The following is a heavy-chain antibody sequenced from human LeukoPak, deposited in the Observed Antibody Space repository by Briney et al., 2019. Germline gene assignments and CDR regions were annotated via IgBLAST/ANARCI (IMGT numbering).Heavy chain of an antibody. D-gene: IGHD3-9*01. CDR2: ISGSGGST. J-gene: IGHJ4*02. CDR1: GFTFSSYA. Sequence: PGGSLRLSCAASGFTFSSYAMSWVRQAPGKGLQWVSAISGSGGSTYYADSVKGRFTISRDNSKNTLYLPMNSLRADYTAVYYCATKRDILTGYLPFDYWGQGTLVTVSS. V-gene: IGHV3-23*01. CDR3: ATKRDILTGYLPFDY.